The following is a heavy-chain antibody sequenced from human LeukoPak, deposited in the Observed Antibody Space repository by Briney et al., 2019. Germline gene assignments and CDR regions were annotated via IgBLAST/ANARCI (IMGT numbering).Heavy chain of an antibody. J-gene: IGHJ4*02. V-gene: IGHV4-31*08. CDR3: AAGRSDYFDY. CDR2: IHYTGST. Sequence: SETLSLTCTVSGGSISSGGYYCSWIRQHPGKGLEWIGYIHYTGSTSYNPSLKSRVTIFVDTSKNQFSLKVSSVTAVDTAVYYCAAGRSDYFDYWGQGTLVTVSS. D-gene: IGHD6-25*01. CDR1: GGSISSGGYY.